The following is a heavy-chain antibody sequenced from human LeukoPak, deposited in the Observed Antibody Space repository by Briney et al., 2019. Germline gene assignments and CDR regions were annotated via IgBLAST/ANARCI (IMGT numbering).Heavy chain of an antibody. D-gene: IGHD3-10*01. J-gene: IGHJ4*02. Sequence: QSGGSLRLSCAASGFTFSSYWMSWVRQAPGKGLEWVANIKQDGSEKYYVDSVKGRFTISRDNSKNTLYLQMNSLGAEDTAVYYCAKVPGPYYGSGKVTDYWGQGTLVTVSS. CDR3: AKVPGPYYGSGKVTDY. V-gene: IGHV3-7*01. CDR2: IKQDGSEK. CDR1: GFTFSSYW.